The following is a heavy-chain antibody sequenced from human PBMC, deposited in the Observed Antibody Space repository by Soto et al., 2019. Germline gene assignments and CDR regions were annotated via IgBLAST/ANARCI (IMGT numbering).Heavy chain of an antibody. D-gene: IGHD3-22*01. CDR2: IIPILGIA. Sequence: GASLKVSRKASGGPLSSYTITWVRQAPGQGLEWMGRIIPILGIANYAQKFQGRVTITADKSTSTAYMELSSLRSEDTAVYYCARHKYHSSGPSDYWGQGTLVTVSS. CDR3: ARHKYHSSGPSDY. V-gene: IGHV1-69*02. CDR1: GGPLSSYT. J-gene: IGHJ4*02.